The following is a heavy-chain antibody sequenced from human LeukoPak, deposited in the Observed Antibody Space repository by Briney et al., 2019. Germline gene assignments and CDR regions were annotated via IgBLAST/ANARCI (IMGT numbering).Heavy chain of an antibody. V-gene: IGHV4-4*07. J-gene: IGHJ4*02. Sequence: ASETLSLTCTVSGGSISSYYWNWIRQPAGKGLEWIGRIYTSGSTNYNPSLKSRVSMSVDTSKNQFSLKLSSVTAADTAVYYCARGQDFWSGYYLYYFDYWGQGTLVTVSS. CDR2: IYTSGST. CDR1: GGSISSYY. D-gene: IGHD3-3*01. CDR3: ARGQDFWSGYYLYYFDY.